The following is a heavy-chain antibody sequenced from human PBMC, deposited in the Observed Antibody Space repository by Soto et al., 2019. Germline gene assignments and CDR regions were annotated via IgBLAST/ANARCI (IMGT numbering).Heavy chain of an antibody. D-gene: IGHD3-9*01. CDR3: ARAVRGRYFDWPNWFDP. V-gene: IGHV4-39*01. CDR2: IYYSGST. CDR1: GGSISSSSYY. Sequence: SETLSLTCTVSGGSISSSSYYWGWIRQPPGKGLEWIGSIYYSGSTYYNPSLKSRVTISVDTSKNQFSLKLSSVTAADTAVYFCARAVRGRYFDWPNWFDPWGQGTLVTVSS. J-gene: IGHJ5*02.